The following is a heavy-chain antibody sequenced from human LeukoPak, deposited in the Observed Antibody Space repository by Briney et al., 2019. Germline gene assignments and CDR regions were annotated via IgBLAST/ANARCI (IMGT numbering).Heavy chain of an antibody. J-gene: IGHJ4*02. D-gene: IGHD3-3*01. CDR2: ISSSGSTI. CDR3: ARAGDDFWSGYYLDY. Sequence: GGSLRLSCAASGFTFSDCYMSWIRQAPGKGLEWVSYISSSGSTIYYADSVKGRFTISRDNAKNSLYLQMNSLRAEDTAVYYCARAGDDFWSGYYLDYWGQGTLVTVSS. CDR1: GFTFSDCY. V-gene: IGHV3-11*01.